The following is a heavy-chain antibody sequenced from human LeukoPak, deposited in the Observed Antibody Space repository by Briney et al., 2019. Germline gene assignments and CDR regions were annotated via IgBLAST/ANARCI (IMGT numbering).Heavy chain of an antibody. CDR1: GYTFTIYG. D-gene: IGHD1-1*01. CDR3: ATFEGLRNDRGFDY. Sequence: GASVTVSFTSSGYTFTIYGISWVRQAPGQGLEWMGWISVYNGKTNNEHKLQGRVTITTDTSTSTAYMELGSLRSDDTAVYYCATFEGLRNDRGFDYWGQGTLVTVSS. V-gene: IGHV1-18*01. J-gene: IGHJ4*02. CDR2: ISVYNGKT.